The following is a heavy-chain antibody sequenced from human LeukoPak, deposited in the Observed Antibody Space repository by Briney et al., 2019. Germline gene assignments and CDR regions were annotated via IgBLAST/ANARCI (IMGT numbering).Heavy chain of an antibody. CDR1: GFTFSSYS. CDR3: AREDSSGYYYVGY. J-gene: IGHJ4*02. V-gene: IGHV3-21*01. CDR2: ISSSSSYI. D-gene: IGHD3-22*01. Sequence: GGSLRLSGAASGFTFSSYSMNWVRKAPGKGLEWVSSISSSSSYIYYADSVKGRFTISRDNAKNSLYLQMNSLRAEDTAVYHCAREDSSGYYYVGYWGQGTLVTVSS.